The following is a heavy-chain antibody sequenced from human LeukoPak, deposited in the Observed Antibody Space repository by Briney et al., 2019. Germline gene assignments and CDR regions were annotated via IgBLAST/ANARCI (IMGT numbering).Heavy chain of an antibody. CDR1: GGTFSSYA. CDR2: IIPIFGTS. D-gene: IGHD4-17*01. Sequence: ASVKVSCKASGGTFSSYAISWVRQAPGQGLEWMGGIIPIFGTSNYAQQFQGRVTITADKSTSTAYMELSSLRSEDTAVYYCARFYGDYYFDYWGQGTLVTVSS. CDR3: ARFYGDYYFDY. J-gene: IGHJ4*02. V-gene: IGHV1-69*06.